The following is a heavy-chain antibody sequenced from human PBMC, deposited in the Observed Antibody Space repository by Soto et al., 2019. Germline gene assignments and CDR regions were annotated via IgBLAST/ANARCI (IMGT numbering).Heavy chain of an antibody. CDR3: ARLGYDILTGLYYYYGMDV. CDR1: GGSISSYY. J-gene: IGHJ6*02. Sequence: SSETLSLTCTVFGGSISSYYWSWVRQPPGKGLEWIGYIYYSGSTNYNPSLKSRVTISVDTSKNQFSLKLSSVTAADTAVYYCARLGYDILTGLYYYYGMDVWGQGTTVTVSS. D-gene: IGHD3-9*01. CDR2: IYYSGST. V-gene: IGHV4-59*01.